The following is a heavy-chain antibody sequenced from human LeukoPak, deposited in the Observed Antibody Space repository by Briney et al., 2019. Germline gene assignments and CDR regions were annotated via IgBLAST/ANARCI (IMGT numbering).Heavy chain of an antibody. CDR3: ARASWQLVPYFDS. Sequence: ASVKVSCKASGYTFTDYYMHWVRQAPGQGLEWLGWINPNSSDTNFAQKFQGRVAMTRDTSISTAYLELGSPRSDDTAVYFCARASWQLVPYFDSWGQGTLVTVSS. CDR1: GYTFTDYY. J-gene: IGHJ4*02. D-gene: IGHD6-6*01. V-gene: IGHV1-2*02. CDR2: INPNSSDT.